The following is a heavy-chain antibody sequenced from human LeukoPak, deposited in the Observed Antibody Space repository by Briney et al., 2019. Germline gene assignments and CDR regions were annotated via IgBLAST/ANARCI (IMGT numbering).Heavy chain of an antibody. V-gene: IGHV3-53*01. J-gene: IGHJ4*02. D-gene: IGHD3-9*01. CDR3: GTVAAGYYFDN. CDR1: GFTVSSNY. Sequence: GGSLRLSCAASGFTVSSNYMSWVRQAPGKGLEWVSVIYSGGNTYYADSVKGRFTISRDNTKKSLYLQMNSLRAEDTALYYCGTVAAGYYFDNWGQGTLVTISS. CDR2: IYSGGNT.